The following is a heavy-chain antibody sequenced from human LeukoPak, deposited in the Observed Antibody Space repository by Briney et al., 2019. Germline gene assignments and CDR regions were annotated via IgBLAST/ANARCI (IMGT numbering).Heavy chain of an antibody. Sequence: PGGTLRLSCAASGFSFSSYSMSWVRQAPGKGLEWVSGISVSGASTYYADSVKGRFTISRDNSEKTLYLQMNSLRAEDTAVYYCAKDRYYSSGYHYPHAFDMWGQGTMVIVSS. CDR3: AKDRYYSSGYHYPHAFDM. D-gene: IGHD3-22*01. CDR1: GFSFSSYS. J-gene: IGHJ3*02. V-gene: IGHV3-23*01. CDR2: ISVSGAST.